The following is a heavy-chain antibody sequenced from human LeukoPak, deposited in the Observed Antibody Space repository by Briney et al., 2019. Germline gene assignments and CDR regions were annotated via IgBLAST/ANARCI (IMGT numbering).Heavy chain of an antibody. Sequence: PSQTLSLTCTVSGGSISSGSYYWSWIRQPAGKGLEWIGRIYTSGSTNYNPSLKSRVTISVDTSKNQFYLKLSSVTAAETAVYYCARVSSIAARSYYYYMDVWGKGTTVTVSS. CDR3: ARVSSIAARSYYYYMDV. J-gene: IGHJ6*03. CDR1: GGSISSGSYY. D-gene: IGHD6-6*01. CDR2: IYTSGST. V-gene: IGHV4-61*02.